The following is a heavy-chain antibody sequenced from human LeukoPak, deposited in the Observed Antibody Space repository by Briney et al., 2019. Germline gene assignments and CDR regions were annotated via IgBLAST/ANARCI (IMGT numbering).Heavy chain of an antibody. CDR1: GFTFTNYA. J-gene: IGHJ3*01. CDR2: IGASGADT. V-gene: IGHV3-23*01. CDR3: ARRPRDTSGYYMGAFHD. D-gene: IGHD3-22*01. Sequence: GGSLRLSCAASGFTFTNYAMTWVRQAPGKGLEWVSVIGASGADTYYSDSVKGRFTVSRDNSQNTLFLHMSSLRAEDTAVYFCARRPRDTSGYYMGAFHDWGQGTTVTVSS.